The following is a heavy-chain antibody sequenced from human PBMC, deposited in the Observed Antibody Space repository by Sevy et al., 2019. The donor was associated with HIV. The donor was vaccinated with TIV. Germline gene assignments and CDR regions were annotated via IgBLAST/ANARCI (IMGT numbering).Heavy chain of an antibody. CDR2: VRSKGDGGTT. J-gene: IGHJ4*02. CDR3: TTEGAD. Sequence: GGSLRLSCAASGFTFSDAWLSWVRQAPGKGLEWVGRVRSKGDGGTTDYAATVKGRFTIARDDSKKVLYVQMNSLKIEDTGVYYCTTEGADWGQGTRVTVSS. V-gene: IGHV3-15*01. CDR1: GFTFSDAW.